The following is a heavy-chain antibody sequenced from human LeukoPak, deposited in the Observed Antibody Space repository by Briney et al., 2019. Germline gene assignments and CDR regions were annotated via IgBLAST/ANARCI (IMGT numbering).Heavy chain of an antibody. D-gene: IGHD3-3*01. CDR2: INHSGST. CDR3: ARGRRFQRLYPGGFDP. J-gene: IGHJ5*02. Sequence: SETLSLTCAVYGGSFSGYYWSWIRQPPGKGLEWIGEINHSGSTNYNPSLKSRVTISVDTSKNQFSLKLSSVTAADTAVYYCARGRRFQRLYPGGFDPWGQGTLVTVSS. V-gene: IGHV4-34*01. CDR1: GGSFSGYY.